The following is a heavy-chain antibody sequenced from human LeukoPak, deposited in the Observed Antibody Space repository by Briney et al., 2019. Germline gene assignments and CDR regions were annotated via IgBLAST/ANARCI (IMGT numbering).Heavy chain of an antibody. V-gene: IGHV3-48*01. CDR3: AKEKTDYLLDY. CDR1: GFTFSSYS. CDR2: ISSSSSTI. J-gene: IGHJ4*02. D-gene: IGHD4-11*01. Sequence: PGGSLRLSCAASGFTFSSYSMNWVRQAPGKGLEWVSYISSSSSTIYYADSVKGRFTISRDNSKNTLYLQMNSLRAEDTAVYYCAKEKTDYLLDYWGQGTLVTVSS.